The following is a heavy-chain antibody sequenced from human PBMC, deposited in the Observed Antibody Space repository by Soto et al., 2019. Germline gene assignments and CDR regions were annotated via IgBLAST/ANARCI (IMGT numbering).Heavy chain of an antibody. CDR1: GGSISSGGTGSY. Sequence: QVQLQESGPGLVKPSQTLSLTCTVSGGSISSGGTGSYWTWIRQLPGKGLEWIGYIYYTGNTYYNPSLKSRPTISIATSENQFSLKLTYVIAADKAVYFCASGHDAYKVRYWGQGTPVTISS. D-gene: IGHD1-1*01. CDR3: ASGHDAYKVRY. V-gene: IGHV4-31*03. J-gene: IGHJ4*02. CDR2: IYYTGNT.